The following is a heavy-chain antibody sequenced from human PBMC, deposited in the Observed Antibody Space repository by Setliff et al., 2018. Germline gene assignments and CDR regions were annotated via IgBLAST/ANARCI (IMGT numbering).Heavy chain of an antibody. Sequence: GGSLRLSCAASGFTFNVYAMSWVRQAPGKGPEWVSAISASGTTTYYADSVKGRFTISTDTSKSTLYLQMNSLRTEDTAVYYCARPLSSSWYVGLDSWGQGTLVTVSS. V-gene: IGHV3-23*01. D-gene: IGHD6-13*01. J-gene: IGHJ4*02. CDR3: ARPLSSSWYVGLDS. CDR1: GFTFNVYA. CDR2: ISASGTTT.